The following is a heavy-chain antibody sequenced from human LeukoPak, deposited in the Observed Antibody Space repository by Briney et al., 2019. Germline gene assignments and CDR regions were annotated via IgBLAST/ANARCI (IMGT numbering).Heavy chain of an antibody. Sequence: PSETLSLTCAVYGGSFSGYYWSWIRQPPGKGLEWIGEINHSGSTNYNPSLKSRVTISVDTSKNQLSLKLSSVTAADTAVYYCARAWQWLSYWGQGTLVTVSS. CDR1: GGSFSGYY. V-gene: IGHV4-34*01. CDR2: INHSGST. J-gene: IGHJ4*02. D-gene: IGHD6-19*01. CDR3: ARAWQWLSY.